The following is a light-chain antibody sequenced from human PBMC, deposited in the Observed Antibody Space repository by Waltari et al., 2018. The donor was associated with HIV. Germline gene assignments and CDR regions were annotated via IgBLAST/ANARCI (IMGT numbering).Light chain of an antibody. CDR1: PSISAK. V-gene: IGKV3-15*01. CDR2: EAA. J-gene: IGKJ4*01. Sequence: EIVMTQSPPTLSVSPGQRVTLSCRASPSISAKVAWYQQRPGQAPRLLIYEAATRPTGIPARFSGSGSGTEFTLTISSLQSEDFATYFCQQFHSYPLTFGGGTKVEIK. CDR3: QQFHSYPLT.